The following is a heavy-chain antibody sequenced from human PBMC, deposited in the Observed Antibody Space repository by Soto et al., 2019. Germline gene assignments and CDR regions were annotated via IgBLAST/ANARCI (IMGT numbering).Heavy chain of an antibody. CDR2: IIPIFGTA. D-gene: IGHD6-6*01. J-gene: IGHJ4*02. V-gene: IGHV1-69*13. CDR1: GGTFSSYA. Sequence: SVKVSCKASGGTFSSYAISWVRQAPGQGLEWMGGIIPIFGTANYAQRFQGRVTITADESTSTAYMELSSLRSEDTAVYYCAVFAARPLIDYLGQGTLVTVSS. CDR3: AVFAARPLIDY.